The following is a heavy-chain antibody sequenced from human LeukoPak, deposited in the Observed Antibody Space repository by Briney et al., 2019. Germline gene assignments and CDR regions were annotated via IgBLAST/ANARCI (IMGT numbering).Heavy chain of an antibody. CDR2: IYYSGST. V-gene: IGHV4-59*01. CDR3: ARVATYCSSSSCSRLDWFDP. D-gene: IGHD2-2*01. J-gene: IGHJ5*02. CDR1: GGSISSYY. Sequence: ASQTLSLTCTVSGGSISSYYWSWIRQPPGKGLEWIGYIYYSGSTNYNPSLKSRATISVDTSKNQFSLKLSSVTAADTAVYYCARVATYCSSSSCSRLDWFDPWGQGTLVTVSS.